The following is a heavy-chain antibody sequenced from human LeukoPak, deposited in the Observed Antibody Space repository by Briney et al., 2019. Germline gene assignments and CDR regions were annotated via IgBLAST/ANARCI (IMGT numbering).Heavy chain of an antibody. V-gene: IGHV1-8*03. CDR3: ARGRGSSSWYGIKSGWFDP. CDR1: GYTFTSYD. Sequence: GASVKVSCKASGYTFTSYDINWVRQATGQGLEWMGWMNPNSGNTGYAQKFQGRVTITRNTSISTAYMELSSLRSEDTAVYYCARGRGSSSWYGIKSGWFDPWGQGTLVTVSS. CDR2: MNPNSGNT. J-gene: IGHJ5*02. D-gene: IGHD6-13*01.